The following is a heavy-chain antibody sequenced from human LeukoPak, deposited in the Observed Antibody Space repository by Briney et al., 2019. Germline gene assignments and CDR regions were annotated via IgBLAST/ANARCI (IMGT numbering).Heavy chain of an antibody. Sequence: ASVKVSCKASGYTFTGYYMHWVRQAPGQGLEWMGWINPNSGGTNYAQKFQGRVTMTRDTSISTAYMELSRLRSDDTAVYYCARGSKGPLDESEFDYWGQGTLVTVSS. D-gene: IGHD1-1*01. CDR3: ARGSKGPLDESEFDY. J-gene: IGHJ4*02. CDR2: INPNSGGT. CDR1: GYTFTGYY. V-gene: IGHV1-2*02.